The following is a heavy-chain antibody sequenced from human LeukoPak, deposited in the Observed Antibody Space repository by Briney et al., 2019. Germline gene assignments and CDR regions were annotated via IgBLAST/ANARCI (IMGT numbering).Heavy chain of an antibody. CDR2: IKQDGSEK. J-gene: IGHJ5*02. CDR1: GFTFSSNW. CDR3: ARERYGDYVS. Sequence: GGSLRLSCIDSGFTFSSNWMAWVRQAPGKGLEWVANIKQDGSEKYYVDSVKGRFTISRDNAKNSLYLQMNSLRAEDTAVYYCARERYGDYVSWGQGTLVTVSS. V-gene: IGHV3-7*01. D-gene: IGHD4-17*01.